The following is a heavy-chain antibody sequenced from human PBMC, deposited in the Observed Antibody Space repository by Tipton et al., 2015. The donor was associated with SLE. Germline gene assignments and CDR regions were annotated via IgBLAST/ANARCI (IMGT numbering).Heavy chain of an antibody. CDR2: IHYSGSA. D-gene: IGHD5/OR15-5a*01. CDR1: GGSISSDNYF. Sequence: TLSLTCTVSGGSISSDNYFWSWIRQHPGKGLEWIGYIHYSGSAYYNPSFKSRFMISVDTSKNQFSLKLTSVTAADTAVYYCARSTRGKSTLSYHLYFYMDVWGKGTTVTVSS. J-gene: IGHJ6*03. V-gene: IGHV4-30-4*01. CDR3: ARSTRGKSTLSYHLYFYMDV.